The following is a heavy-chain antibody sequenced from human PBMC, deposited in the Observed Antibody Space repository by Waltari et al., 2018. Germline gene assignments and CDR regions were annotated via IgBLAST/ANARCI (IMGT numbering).Heavy chain of an antibody. CDR2: AGPKSGRT. Sequence: VQLMQSGAEVKKPGASVKISCKTLGYSVTEYYMHWVRQAPGHGLEGMGWAGPKSGRTLSAQNFQGRVTMTWDTSISTVYMELRRLTSDDTAVYYCARELAADSGFEGFDIWGQGSKVTVSA. CDR3: ARELAADSGFEGFDI. J-gene: IGHJ3*02. CDR1: GYSVTEYY. V-gene: IGHV1-2*02. D-gene: IGHD2-21*01.